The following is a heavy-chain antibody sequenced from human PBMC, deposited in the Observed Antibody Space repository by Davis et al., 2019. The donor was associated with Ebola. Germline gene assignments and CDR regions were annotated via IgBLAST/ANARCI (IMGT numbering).Heavy chain of an antibody. CDR2: IIPIFGTA. J-gene: IGHJ5*02. D-gene: IGHD2-2*01. V-gene: IGHV1-69*13. Sequence: AASVKVSCKASGGTFSSYAISWVRQAPGQGLEWMGGIIPIFGTANYAQKFQGRVTITADESTSTAYMELSSLRSEDTAVYYCARAHCSSTSCYALLGFWFDPWGQGTLVTVSS. CDR1: GGTFSSYA. CDR3: ARAHCSSTSCYALLGFWFDP.